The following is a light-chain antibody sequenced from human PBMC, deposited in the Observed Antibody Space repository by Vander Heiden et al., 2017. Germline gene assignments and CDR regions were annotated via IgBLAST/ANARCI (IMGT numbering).Light chain of an antibody. CDR2: YNSDSDK. Sequence: QAVLTQPPPLPAFPGAPASPTCTLRSDINVGTYRIYWYQQKPGSPPQCLLRYNSDSDKQQGSGVPSRFSGSKDASANAGILLISGLQSEDEADYYCLIWHTSAWVFGGGTKLTVL. V-gene: IGLV5-45*01. J-gene: IGLJ3*02. CDR3: LIWHTSAWV. CDR1: SDINVGTYR.